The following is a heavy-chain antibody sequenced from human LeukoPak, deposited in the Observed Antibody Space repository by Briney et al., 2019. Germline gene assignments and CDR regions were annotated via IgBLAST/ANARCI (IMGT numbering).Heavy chain of an antibody. D-gene: IGHD3-3*01. CDR3: AKGHFGAGHY. Sequence: GGSLRLSCAASGFTFSDYSMNWVRQAPGKGLEWVSYISSSSSTVYYADSVKGRFTISRDNSKNSLYLHMNSLRTEDTALYYCAKGHFGAGHYWGQGTLVTVSS. V-gene: IGHV3-48*04. J-gene: IGHJ4*02. CDR1: GFTFSDYS. CDR2: ISSSSSTV.